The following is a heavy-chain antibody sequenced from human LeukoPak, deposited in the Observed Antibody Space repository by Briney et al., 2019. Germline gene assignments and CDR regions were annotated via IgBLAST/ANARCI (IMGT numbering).Heavy chain of an antibody. CDR2: IKQDGSEK. V-gene: IGHV3-7*01. J-gene: IGHJ4*02. CDR1: GFTFSSYW. CDR3: AREKLSFFDSSGYFDY. D-gene: IGHD3-22*01. Sequence: GGSLRLSCSASGFTFSSYWMSWVRQAPGKGLEWVANIKQDGSEKYYVDSVKGRFTISRDNAKNSLYLQMSRLRAEDTAVYYCAREKLSFFDSSGYFDYWGQGTLVTVSS.